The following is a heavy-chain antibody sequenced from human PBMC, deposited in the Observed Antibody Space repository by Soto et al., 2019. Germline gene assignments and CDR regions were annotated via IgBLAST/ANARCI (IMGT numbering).Heavy chain of an antibody. CDR2: IYYSGST. Sequence: LSLTCTVSGDSISSTNNYWSWIRQHPGKGLEWIGYIYYSGSTYYNPSLKSRPAISVDTSKNQFSLKLSSVTAADTAVYYCARAVCNSASCYGYYYYGLDVWGQGTTVTVSS. V-gene: IGHV4-31*03. J-gene: IGHJ6*02. CDR3: ARAVCNSASCYGYYYYGLDV. D-gene: IGHD2-2*01. CDR1: GDSISSTNNY.